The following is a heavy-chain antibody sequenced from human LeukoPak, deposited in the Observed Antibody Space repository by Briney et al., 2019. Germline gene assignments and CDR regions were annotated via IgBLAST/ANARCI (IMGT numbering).Heavy chain of an antibody. D-gene: IGHD3-9*01. V-gene: IGHV3-66*01. CDR1: EFSVGSNY. CDR2: IYSGGST. Sequence: GGSLRLSCAASEFSVGSNYMTWVRQAPGKGLEWVSLIYSGGSTYYAYSVKGRFTISRDNSKNTLYLQMNSLRAEDTAVYYCARANDILTGPNWFDPWGQGTLVTVSS. CDR3: ARANDILTGPNWFDP. J-gene: IGHJ5*02.